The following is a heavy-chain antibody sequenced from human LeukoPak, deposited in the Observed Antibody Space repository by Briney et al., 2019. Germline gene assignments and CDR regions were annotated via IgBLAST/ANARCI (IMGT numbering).Heavy chain of an antibody. J-gene: IGHJ4*02. D-gene: IGHD3-22*01. CDR1: GYAFTSYG. CDR3: AREGGEGVTSSGYSAY. CDR2: ISAYNGNT. Sequence: ASVKVSCKASGYAFTSYGISWVRQAPGQGLEWMGWISAYNGNTNYAQKLQGRVTMTTDTSTSTAYMELRSLRSDDTAVYYCAREGGEGVTSSGYSAYWGQGTLVTVSS. V-gene: IGHV1-18*01.